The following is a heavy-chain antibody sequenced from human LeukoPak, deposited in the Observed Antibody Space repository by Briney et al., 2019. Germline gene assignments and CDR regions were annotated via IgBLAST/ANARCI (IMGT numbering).Heavy chain of an antibody. CDR1: GFTFSNYW. V-gene: IGHV3-7*01. CDR2: IKQDGDTK. CDR3: AKDSPFGGN. J-gene: IGHJ4*02. D-gene: IGHD1-26*01. Sequence: PGGSLRLSFAASGFTFSNYWMSWVRQAPGKGLEWVANIKQDGDTKNYVDSVKGRFTISRDNAKNSLYLQMNSLRAEDTAVYYCAKDSPFGGNWGQGTLVTVSS.